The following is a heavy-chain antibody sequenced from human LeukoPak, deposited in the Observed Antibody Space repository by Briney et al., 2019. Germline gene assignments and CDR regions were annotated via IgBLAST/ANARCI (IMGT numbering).Heavy chain of an antibody. J-gene: IGHJ4*02. CDR2: ISSSGGST. Sequence: GGSLRLSCAASGFTFSSSAMSWVRQAPGKGLEWVSVISSSGGSTYYADSVKGRFTISRDNSKNTLYLQMNSLRAEDTAVYYCAKGSRSITVDNLCDYWGQGTLVTVSS. CDR1: GFTFSSSA. V-gene: IGHV3-23*01. D-gene: IGHD1-20*01. CDR3: AKGSRSITVDNLCDY.